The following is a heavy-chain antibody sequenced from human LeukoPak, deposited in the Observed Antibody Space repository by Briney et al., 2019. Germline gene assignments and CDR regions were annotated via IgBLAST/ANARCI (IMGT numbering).Heavy chain of an antibody. Sequence: GGSLRLSCAASGFTVSSNYMSWVRQAPGKGLEWVSVIYRGGSTYYADSVKGRFTISRDNSKNTLYLQMNSLRAEDTAVYYCARLYCSGGSCYADGFDIWGQGTMVTASS. D-gene: IGHD2-15*01. CDR3: ARLYCSGGSCYADGFDI. V-gene: IGHV3-53*05. J-gene: IGHJ3*02. CDR1: GFTVSSNY. CDR2: IYRGGST.